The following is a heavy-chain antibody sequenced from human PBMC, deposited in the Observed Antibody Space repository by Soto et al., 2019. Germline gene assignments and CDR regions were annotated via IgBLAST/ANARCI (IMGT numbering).Heavy chain of an antibody. Sequence: GGSLRLSCSASGFTFSNAWMNWVRQAPGKGLEWVGRIKSKTDGGTTDYAAPVKGRFTISRDDSKNTLYLQMNSLKTEDTAVYYCTSTNVGATPSNSDYWGRGTLVTVSS. D-gene: IGHD1-26*01. V-gene: IGHV3-15*07. CDR1: GFTFSNAW. CDR3: TSTNVGATPSNSDY. J-gene: IGHJ4*02. CDR2: IKSKTDGGTT.